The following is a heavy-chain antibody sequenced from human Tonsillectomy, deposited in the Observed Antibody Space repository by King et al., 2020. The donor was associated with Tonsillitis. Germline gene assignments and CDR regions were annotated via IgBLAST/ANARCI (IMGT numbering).Heavy chain of an antibody. CDR2: ISYSGST. CDR3: ASYAYTFWTSIG. V-gene: IGHV4-31*03. J-gene: IGHJ4*02. CDR1: GASISNGDYY. D-gene: IGHD3/OR15-3a*01. Sequence: VQLQESGPGLVKPSQTLSLTCTVSGASISNGDYYWSWIRQHPGKGLVWIGYISYSGSTYYDPSLQSRVTMSVDTPKNHVSLKLSSVAAADSAVYYCASYAYTFWTSIGWGQGTLVTVSS.